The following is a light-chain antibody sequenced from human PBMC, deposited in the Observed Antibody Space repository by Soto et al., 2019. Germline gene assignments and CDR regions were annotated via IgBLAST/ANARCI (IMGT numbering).Light chain of an antibody. J-gene: IGKJ4*01. CDR2: DAT. CDR1: QSVGSN. CDR3: QQRSDRLS. V-gene: IGKV3-11*01. Sequence: VVLTQSPGTLSLSLGESATLSCRASQSVGSNLAWYQQKRGQAPRLLIYDATERATGIPARFTGSRSGTDFTLSIRSLEPDDFAVYYCQQRSDRLSFGGGTVVEI.